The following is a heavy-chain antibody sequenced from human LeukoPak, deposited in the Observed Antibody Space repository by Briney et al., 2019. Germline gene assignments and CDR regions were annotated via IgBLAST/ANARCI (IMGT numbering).Heavy chain of an antibody. CDR1: GYTFSGYF. J-gene: IGHJ4*02. D-gene: IGHD1-26*01. CDR3: ARFSGSSNFDY. Sequence: WASVKDSCRASGYTFSGYFMHWVRQAPGQGLEWMGWIYPNSGGTKYAQKFQGRVTMTRDTSISTIYMELSSLRSDDTAVYYCARFSGSSNFDYWGQGTLVTVSS. CDR2: IYPNSGGT. V-gene: IGHV1-2*02.